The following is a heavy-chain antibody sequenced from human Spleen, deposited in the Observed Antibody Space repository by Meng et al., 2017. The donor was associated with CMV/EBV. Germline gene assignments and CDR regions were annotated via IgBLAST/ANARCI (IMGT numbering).Heavy chain of an antibody. CDR3: ARDLHCSSTSCSLGAFDI. V-gene: IGHV3-21*01. CDR1: GFTFSSYS. CDR2: IGSSSSYI. D-gene: IGHD2-2*01. Sequence: GESLKISCAASGFTFSSYSMNWVRQAPGKGLEWVSSIGSSSSYIYYADSVKGRFTISRDNAKNSLYLQMNSLRAEDTAVYYCARDLHCSSTSCSLGAFDIWGQGTMVTVSS. J-gene: IGHJ3*02.